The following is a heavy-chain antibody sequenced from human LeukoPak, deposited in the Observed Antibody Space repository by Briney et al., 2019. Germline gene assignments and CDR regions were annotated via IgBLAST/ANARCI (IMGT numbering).Heavy chain of an antibody. D-gene: IGHD3-3*01. CDR3: AKGDITIFGVVMYYMDV. Sequence: GRSLRLSCAASGFTFSSYGMHWVRQAPGKGLEWVSAISGSGGSTYYADSVKGRFTISRDNSKNTLYLQMNSLRAEDTAVYYCAKGDITIFGVVMYYMDVWGKGTTVTVSS. CDR1: GFTFSSYG. CDR2: ISGSGGST. V-gene: IGHV3-23*01. J-gene: IGHJ6*03.